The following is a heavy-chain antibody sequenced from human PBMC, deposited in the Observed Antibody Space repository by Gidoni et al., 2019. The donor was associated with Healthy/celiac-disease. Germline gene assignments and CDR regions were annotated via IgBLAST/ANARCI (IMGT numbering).Heavy chain of an antibody. CDR1: GFTFSSYA. J-gene: IGHJ4*02. CDR3: AKVDAYSSPRTIDY. Sequence: EVQLLESGGGLVQPGGSLRLSCAASGFTFSSYAMSWVRQAPGKGLEWVSAISGSGGSTYYADAVKVRFTISRDNSKNTLYLQMNSLRAEDTAVYYCAKVDAYSSPRTIDYWGQGTLVTVSS. CDR2: ISGSGGST. D-gene: IGHD6-13*01. V-gene: IGHV3-23*01.